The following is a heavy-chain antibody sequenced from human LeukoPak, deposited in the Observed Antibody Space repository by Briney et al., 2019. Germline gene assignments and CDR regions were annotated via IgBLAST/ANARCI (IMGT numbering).Heavy chain of an antibody. D-gene: IGHD2-21*02. J-gene: IGHJ5*02. Sequence: PSETLSLTCSVSGGSINGNYWTWIRQPPGKGLEWIGYIYDDGTTNYNPSLGSRLTMSIDRSASHFSLTLRSVTAADTAVYYCARVFRGAVTANWFDLWGQGTLVSVSS. CDR3: ARVFRGAVTANWFDL. V-gene: IGHV4-59*01. CDR2: IYDDGTT. CDR1: GGSINGNY.